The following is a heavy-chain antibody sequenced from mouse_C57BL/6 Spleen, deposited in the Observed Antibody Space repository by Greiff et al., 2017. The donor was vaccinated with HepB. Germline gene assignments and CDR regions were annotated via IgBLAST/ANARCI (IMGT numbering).Heavy chain of an antibody. D-gene: IGHD2-5*01. V-gene: IGHV1-64*01. CDR1: GYTFTSYW. Sequence: QVQLQQPGAELVKPGASVKLSCKASGYTFTSYWMHWVKQRPGQGLEWIGMIHPNSGSTNYNEKFKSKATLTVDKSSSTAYMQLSSLTSEDSAVYDCARTGWNSNTYFDYWGQGTTLTVSS. CDR3: ARTGWNSNTYFDY. CDR2: IHPNSGST. J-gene: IGHJ2*01.